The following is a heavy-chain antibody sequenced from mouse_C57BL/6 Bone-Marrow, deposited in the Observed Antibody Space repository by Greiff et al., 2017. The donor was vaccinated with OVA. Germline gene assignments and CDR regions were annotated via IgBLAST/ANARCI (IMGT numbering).Heavy chain of an antibody. CDR2: IYPGNSDT. Sequence: EVQLQQSGTVLARPGASVKMSCKTSGYTFTSYWMHWVKQRPGQGLEWIGAIYPGNSDTSYNQKFKGKAKLTAVTSASTAYMELSSLTTEDSAVYYCTSYYGSSYYWYVDVWGTGTTVTVSS. D-gene: IGHD1-1*01. J-gene: IGHJ1*03. V-gene: IGHV1-5*01. CDR1: GYTFTSYW. CDR3: TSYYGSSYYWYVDV.